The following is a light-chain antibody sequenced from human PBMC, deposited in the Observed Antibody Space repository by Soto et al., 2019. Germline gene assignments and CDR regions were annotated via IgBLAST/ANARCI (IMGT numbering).Light chain of an antibody. Sequence: QPVLTQPPSASGTPGQRVTISCSGSSSNIASNTVNWYQQLPGTAPKLLIYSNNQRPSGVRDRFSGSKSGTSASLAISGLQSEGEGDYYCAAWDDRLNGPVVGGGTKLTVL. CDR2: SNN. CDR1: SSNIASNT. J-gene: IGLJ2*01. CDR3: AAWDDRLNGPV. V-gene: IGLV1-44*01.